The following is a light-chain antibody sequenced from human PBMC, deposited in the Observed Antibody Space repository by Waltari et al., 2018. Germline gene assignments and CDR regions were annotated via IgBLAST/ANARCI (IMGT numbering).Light chain of an antibody. CDR2: AVS. J-gene: IGKJ5*01. CDR3: LQHYTYPPT. V-gene: IGKV1-17*03. CDR1: QDIGNY. Sequence: DIQMTQSPSAMSASVGDRVANTGRGSQDIGNYLAWFQQKPGTAPKRLIYAVSSLESGVPSRFSGSDSGTEFTLTINRLQPEDLATYFCLQHYTYPPTFGQGTRLEI.